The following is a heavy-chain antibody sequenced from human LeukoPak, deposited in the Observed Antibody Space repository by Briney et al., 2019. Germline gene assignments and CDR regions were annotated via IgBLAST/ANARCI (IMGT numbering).Heavy chain of an antibody. J-gene: IGHJ3*02. Sequence: SETLSLTCTASGGSIRSHYWSLIRQPPGKGLEWIGYIYYSGSTSYNPSLKSRVTIPVDTSKNQLSLKLSSVTAADTAVYYCARVLSWAFDIWGQGTMVTVSS. D-gene: IGHD3-16*02. CDR1: GGSIRSHY. CDR3: ARVLSWAFDI. CDR2: IYYSGST. V-gene: IGHV4-59*11.